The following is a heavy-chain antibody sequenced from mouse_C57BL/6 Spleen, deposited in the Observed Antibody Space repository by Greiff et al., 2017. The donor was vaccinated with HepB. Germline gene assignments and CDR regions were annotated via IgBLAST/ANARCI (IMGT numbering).Heavy chain of an antibody. CDR2: INPNNGGT. V-gene: IGHV1-26*01. D-gene: IGHD3-2*02. Sequence: EVQLQQSGPELVKPGASVKISCKASGYTFTDYYMNWVKQSHGKSLEWIGDINPNNGGTSYNQKFKGKATLTVDKSSSTAYMELRSLTSEDSAVYYCARSAQATLAYWGQGTTLTVSS. J-gene: IGHJ2*01. CDR3: ARSAQATLAY. CDR1: GYTFTDYY.